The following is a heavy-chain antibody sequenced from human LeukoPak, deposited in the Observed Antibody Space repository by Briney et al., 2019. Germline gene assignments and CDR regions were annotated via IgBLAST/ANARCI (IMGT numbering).Heavy chain of an antibody. V-gene: IGHV4-59*01. CDR1: GASISSYY. CDR3: ARQSPLAAAGTFDY. Sequence: KSSETLSLTCTVSGASISSYYWSWIWQPPGKGLEWIAYIYYTGSTNYNPSLKSRVTISMDTSKNQFSLRVSSVTAADTAIYYCARQSPLAAAGTFDYWGQGTLVTVSS. CDR2: IYYTGST. J-gene: IGHJ4*02. D-gene: IGHD6-13*01.